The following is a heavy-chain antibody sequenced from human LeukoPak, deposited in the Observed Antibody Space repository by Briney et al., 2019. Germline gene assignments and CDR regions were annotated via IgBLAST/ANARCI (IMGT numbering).Heavy chain of an antibody. CDR2: IYHSGST. Sequence: SETLSLTCTVSGGSISSGGYYWSWIRQPPGKGLEWIGYIYHSGSTYYNPSLKSRVTISVDTSKNQFSLKLSSVTAADTAVYYCARICNTMIVVDHDAFDIWGQGTMVTVSS. V-gene: IGHV4-30-2*01. CDR3: ARICNTMIVVDHDAFDI. D-gene: IGHD3-22*01. CDR1: GGSISSGGYY. J-gene: IGHJ3*02.